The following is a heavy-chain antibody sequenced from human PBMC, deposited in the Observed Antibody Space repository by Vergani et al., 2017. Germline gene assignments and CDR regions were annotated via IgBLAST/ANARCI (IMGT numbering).Heavy chain of an antibody. Sequence: QVQLVESGGGVVQPGRSLRLSCAASGFTFSSYAMHWVRQAPGKGLEWVAVISYDGSNKYYADSVKGRFTISRDNSKNTLYLQMNSLRAEDTAVYYCAREPSNDYSDGAFDIWGQGTMVTVSS. D-gene: IGHD4-11*01. J-gene: IGHJ3*02. CDR1: GFTFSSYA. CDR2: ISYDGSNK. V-gene: IGHV3-30-3*01. CDR3: AREPSNDYSDGAFDI.